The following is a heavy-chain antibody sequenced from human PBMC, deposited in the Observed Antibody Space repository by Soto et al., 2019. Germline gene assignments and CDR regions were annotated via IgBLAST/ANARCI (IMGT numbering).Heavy chain of an antibody. CDR2: SYYSGST. J-gene: IGHJ4*02. CDR1: GGSISSGDYY. CDR3: VLSNRGSPPPHFYY. Sequence: SETLSLTCTVSGGSISSGDYYWSWIRQPPGKGLEWIGYSYYSGSTYYNPSLKSRVTISVDTSKNQLSLKLNSVTAADTAVYDCVLSNRGSPPPHFYYWGQGTLVTVSS. D-gene: IGHD2-15*01. V-gene: IGHV4-30-4*01.